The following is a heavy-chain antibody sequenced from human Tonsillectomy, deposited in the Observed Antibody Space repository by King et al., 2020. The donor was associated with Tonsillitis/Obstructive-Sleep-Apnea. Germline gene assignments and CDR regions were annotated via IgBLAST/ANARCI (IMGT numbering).Heavy chain of an antibody. Sequence: VQLVEAGGGLVQPGGALRLSCLASGFTFRSYAMHWVRQAPGKGLGYGSAISSNGGSAYYADSVKGRFTISRDNSKNTLYLQMSSLRSEDTAVYYCVRLEDYFDYWGQGSLVTVSS. D-gene: IGHD1-1*01. CDR1: GFTFRSYA. V-gene: IGHV3-64D*06. CDR3: VRLEDYFDY. J-gene: IGHJ4*02. CDR2: ISSNGGSA.